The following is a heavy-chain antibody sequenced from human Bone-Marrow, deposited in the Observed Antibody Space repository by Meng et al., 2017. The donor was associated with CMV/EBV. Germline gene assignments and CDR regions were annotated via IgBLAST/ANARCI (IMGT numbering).Heavy chain of an antibody. CDR2: IYYSGTT. V-gene: IGHV4-61*01. CDR3: ARVPLGYSEYGGAFDI. J-gene: IGHJ3*02. Sequence: SETLSLTCTVSGGSVRSGSYYWSWIRQPPGKGLEWIGYIYYSGTTNYNPSLLSRLTISVDTSENQFSLKLRSATAADTAVYYCARVPLGYSEYGGAFDIWGQATMVTVSS. CDR1: GGSVRSGSYY. D-gene: IGHD4-11*01.